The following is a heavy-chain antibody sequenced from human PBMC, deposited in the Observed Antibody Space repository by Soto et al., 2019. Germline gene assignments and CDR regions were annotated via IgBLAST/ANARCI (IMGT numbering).Heavy chain of an antibody. Sequence: SVKVSCKASGGTFSSYTISWVRQAPGQGLEWMGRIIPILGIANYAQKFQGRVTITADKSTSTAYMELSSLRSEDAAVYYCARSSSSSLTGPIEDYYYYMDVWGKGTTVTVSS. CDR2: IIPILGIA. CDR3: ARSSSSSLTGPIEDYYYYMDV. J-gene: IGHJ6*03. D-gene: IGHD6-6*01. CDR1: GGTFSSYT. V-gene: IGHV1-69*02.